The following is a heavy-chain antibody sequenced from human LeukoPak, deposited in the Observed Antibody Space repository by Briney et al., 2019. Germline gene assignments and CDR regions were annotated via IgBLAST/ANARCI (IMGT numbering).Heavy chain of an antibody. J-gene: IGHJ4*02. D-gene: IGHD1-26*01. CDR1: GDSISRSRHF. V-gene: IGHV4-39*01. CDR3: ARSFATTNQDY. Sequence: SETLSLTCNVSGDSISRSRHFWAWIRQSPGRGLEWIGNIYYSGTTYYNPSLKRRVTISVDMSDNQFSLKLTSVTAADTAVYFCARSFATTNQDYWGQGTLVTVS. CDR2: IYYSGTT.